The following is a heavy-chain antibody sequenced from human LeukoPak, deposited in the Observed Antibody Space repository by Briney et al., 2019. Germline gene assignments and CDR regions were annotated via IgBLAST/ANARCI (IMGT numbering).Heavy chain of an antibody. V-gene: IGHV3-23*01. Sequence: GGSLRLSCAASGFTFSTYVMYWVRHVPGKGLEWVSGISDAGGRTYYAGSVKGRFTISRDNSKNTLYLQMNSLTDDDTAVYHCAKVRRSGTFNDDFDLWGQGTMVTVSS. D-gene: IGHD1-26*01. J-gene: IGHJ3*01. CDR1: GFTFSTYV. CDR2: ISDAGGRT. CDR3: AKVRRSGTFNDDFDL.